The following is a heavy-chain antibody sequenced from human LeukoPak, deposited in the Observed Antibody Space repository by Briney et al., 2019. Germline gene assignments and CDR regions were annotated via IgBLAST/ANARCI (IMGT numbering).Heavy chain of an antibody. CDR3: ARHFVRSNSGDWFDP. J-gene: IGHJ5*02. V-gene: IGHV5-51*01. D-gene: IGHD4-11*01. Sequence: GESLKISCKGPGYSFTSYWIGWVRQMPGKGLEWMGIIYPGDSDTRYSPSFQGQVTISANKSISTAYLQWSSLKASDTAMYYCARHFVRSNSGDWFDPWGQGTLVTVSS. CDR1: GYSFTSYW. CDR2: IYPGDSDT.